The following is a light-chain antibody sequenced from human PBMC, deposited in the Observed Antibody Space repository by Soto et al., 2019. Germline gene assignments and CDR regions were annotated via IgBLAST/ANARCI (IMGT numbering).Light chain of an antibody. Sequence: VLTQSPGTLPLSPGETPTLSCKASQSVSNNYLAWYQQKPGQDPRLLIYGASNRATGIPDRFSGSGSGTDFTLTISSLEPEDFAVYYCQQRSYPITFGQGTRLEIK. CDR3: QQRSYPIT. CDR1: QSVSNNY. J-gene: IGKJ5*01. V-gene: IGKV3-20*01. CDR2: GAS.